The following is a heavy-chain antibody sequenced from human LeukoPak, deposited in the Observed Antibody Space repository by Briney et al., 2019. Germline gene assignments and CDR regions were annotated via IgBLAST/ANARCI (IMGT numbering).Heavy chain of an antibody. J-gene: IGHJ3*02. CDR2: ISGDGDTT. V-gene: IGHV3-43D*03. D-gene: IGHD3-22*01. CDR1: GFSFDGYA. Sequence: GGSLRLSCAASGFSFDGYAMHWVRQAPGKGLEWVSLISGDGDTTYYADSVKGRFTISRDNSKNSLYLQMNSLRAEDTALYYCVKDRSSGYHEAFDIWGQGAMVTVSS. CDR3: VKDRSSGYHEAFDI.